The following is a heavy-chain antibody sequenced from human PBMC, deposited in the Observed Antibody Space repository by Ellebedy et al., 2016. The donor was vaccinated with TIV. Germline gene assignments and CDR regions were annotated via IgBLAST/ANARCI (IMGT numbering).Heavy chain of an antibody. CDR1: GGSISSYY. CDR2: IYYSGST. Sequence: MPSETLSLTCTVSGGSISSYYWSWIRQPPGKGLEWIGYIYYSGSTNYNPSLKSRVTISVDTSKNQFSLQLNSVTPEDTAVYYCARNGALAGDGEVDVWGQGTTVTVSS. CDR3: ARNGALAGDGEVDV. J-gene: IGHJ6*02. D-gene: IGHD3-10*01. V-gene: IGHV4-59*12.